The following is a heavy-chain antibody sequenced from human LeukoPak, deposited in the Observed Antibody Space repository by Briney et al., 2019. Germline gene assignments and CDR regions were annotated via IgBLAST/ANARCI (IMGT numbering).Heavy chain of an antibody. CDR2: ISAYNGNT. V-gene: IGHV1-18*01. D-gene: IGHD6-6*01. J-gene: IGHJ4*02. CDR3: ARDLLDLTLAARLFDY. Sequence: ASVKVSCKASGYTFTSYGISWVRQAPGQGLEWMGWISAYNGNTNYAQKLQGRVTMTTDTSTSTAYMELRSLRSDDAAVYYCARDLLDLTLAARLFDYWGQGTLVTVSS. CDR1: GYTFTSYG.